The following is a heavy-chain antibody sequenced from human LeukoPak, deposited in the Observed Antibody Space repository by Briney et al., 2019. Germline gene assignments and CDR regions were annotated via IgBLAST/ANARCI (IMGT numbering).Heavy chain of an antibody. CDR1: GYTFTCYY. CDR3: SRLHRWFQFNRAIHYYFDY. V-gene: IGHV1-2*02. CDR2: INPNRGGT. D-gene: IGHD5-24*01. Sequence: ASVKVSCKASGYTFTCYYMHGVRQAPGQGLEWMGLINPNRGGTNYAQKFQGRVTMTRDTSIRTADIELSRLRSDDTAVHYCSRLHRWFQFNRAIHYYFDYWGQGTLVTVSS. J-gene: IGHJ4*02.